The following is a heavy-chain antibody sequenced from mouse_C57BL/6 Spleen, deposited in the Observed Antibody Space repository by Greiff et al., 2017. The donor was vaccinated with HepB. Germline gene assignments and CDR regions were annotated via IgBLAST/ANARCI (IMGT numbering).Heavy chain of an antibody. V-gene: IGHV1-54*01. CDR2: INPGSGGT. D-gene: IGHD2-1*01. Sequence: VQLQQSGAELVRPGTSVKVSCKASGYAFTNYLIEWVKQRPGQGLEWIGVINPGSGGTNYNEKFKGKATLTADKSSSTAYMQLSSLTSEDSAVYFCAIGGLPYWYFDVWGTGTTVTVSS. CDR1: GYAFTNYL. J-gene: IGHJ1*03. CDR3: AIGGLPYWYFDV.